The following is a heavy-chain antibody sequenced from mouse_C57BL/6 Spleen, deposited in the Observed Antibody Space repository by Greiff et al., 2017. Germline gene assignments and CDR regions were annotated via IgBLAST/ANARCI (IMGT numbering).Heavy chain of an antibody. J-gene: IGHJ4*01. CDR2: IDPETGGT. CDR1: GYTFTDYE. Sequence: QVQLKESGAELVRPGASVTLSCKASGYTFTDYEMHWVKQTPVHGLEWIGAIDPETGGTAYNQKFKGKAILTADKSSSTAYMELRSLTSEDSAVYYCTRRNYYGSNYAMDYWGQGTSVTVSS. D-gene: IGHD1-1*01. V-gene: IGHV1-15*01. CDR3: TRRNYYGSNYAMDY.